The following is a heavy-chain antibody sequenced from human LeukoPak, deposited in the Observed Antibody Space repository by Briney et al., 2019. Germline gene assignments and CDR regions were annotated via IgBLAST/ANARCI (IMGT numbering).Heavy chain of an antibody. J-gene: IGHJ6*03. CDR1: GVTFSIHA. CDR2: IIPIFGTT. D-gene: IGHD5-24*01. V-gene: IGHV1-69*13. CDR3: ARAPYGNNRSSYFYSYMDV. Sequence: SVTVSCKASGVTFSIHAISWVRQAPGQGLEWMGGIIPIFGTTNYAQKFQGRITITADESTSTAYMELSSLRSEDTAVYYCARAPYGNNRSSYFYSYMDVWGRGTAVTVSS.